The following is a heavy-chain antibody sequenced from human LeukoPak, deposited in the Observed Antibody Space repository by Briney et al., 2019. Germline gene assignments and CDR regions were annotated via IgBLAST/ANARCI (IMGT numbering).Heavy chain of an antibody. CDR1: GYSISSGYY. CDR3: ARAPHIAAAGTVWFDP. D-gene: IGHD6-13*01. J-gene: IGHJ5*02. Sequence: SETLSLTCTVSGYSISSGYYWGWIRQPPGKGLEWIGYIYYSGSTNYNPSLKSRVTISVDTSKNQFSLKLSSVTAADTAVYYCARAPHIAAAGTVWFDPWGQGTLVTVSS. V-gene: IGHV4-61*01. CDR2: IYYSGST.